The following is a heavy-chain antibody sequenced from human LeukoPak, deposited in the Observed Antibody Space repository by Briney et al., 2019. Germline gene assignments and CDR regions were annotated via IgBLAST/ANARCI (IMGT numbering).Heavy chain of an antibody. V-gene: IGHV4-34*01. CDR1: GGSFSGYY. CDR2: INHSGTT. Sequence: SETLSLTCAVYGGSFSGYYWSWIRQPPGKGLEWIGEINHSGTTSYNPSLKSRVTISVDMSKNQFSLRLSSVTAADTAVYYCARDQNYCSSTSCPFDSWGQGSLVTVSS. CDR3: ARDQNYCSSTSCPFDS. D-gene: IGHD2-2*01. J-gene: IGHJ4*02.